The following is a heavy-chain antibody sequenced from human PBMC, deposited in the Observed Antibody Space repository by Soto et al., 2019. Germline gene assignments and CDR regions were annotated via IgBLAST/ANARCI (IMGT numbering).Heavy chain of an antibody. CDR3: ARENTTEMTRGWFAP. CDR1: GVPITDSY. V-gene: IGHV4-4*07. CDR2: VHAGGSF. J-gene: IGHJ5*02. D-gene: IGHD1-1*01. Sequence: QAQLQVSGPGLVKPAESLSLICNVSGVPITDSYWSWIRQSPGKGLEWIGRVHAGGSFNYNPSLRRRAAISVDTSKSQVSLRLTSVTAADTAVYFCARENTTEMTRGWFAPWGQGTLVTVSS.